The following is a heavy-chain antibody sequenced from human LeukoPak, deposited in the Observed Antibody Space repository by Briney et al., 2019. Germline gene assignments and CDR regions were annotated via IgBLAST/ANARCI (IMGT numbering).Heavy chain of an antibody. J-gene: IGHJ4*02. Sequence: GGSLRLSCAASGFTLSSYAMSWVRQAPGKGLEWVSVISGRGSSIYYADSVKGRFTISRDNAKNSVYLQMNSLRAEDTALYYCARGRGVNYWGQGTLVTVSS. V-gene: IGHV3-23*01. CDR3: ARGRGVNY. CDR2: ISGRGSSI. CDR1: GFTLSSYA.